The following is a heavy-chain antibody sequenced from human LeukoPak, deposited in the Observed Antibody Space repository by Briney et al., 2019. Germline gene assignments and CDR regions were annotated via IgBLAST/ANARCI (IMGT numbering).Heavy chain of an antibody. J-gene: IGHJ6*03. Sequence: GGSLRLSCAASGFTFSNAWMSWVRQAPGKGLEWVGRIKSKTDGGTTDYAAPVKGRFTISRDDSKNTLYLQMNSLKTQDTAVFYCTPGPYDWTDYYYMDVWSKGTTVTVSS. CDR1: GFTFSNAW. D-gene: IGHD3/OR15-3a*01. CDR2: IKSKTDGGTT. CDR3: TPGPYDWTDYYYMDV. V-gene: IGHV3-15*01.